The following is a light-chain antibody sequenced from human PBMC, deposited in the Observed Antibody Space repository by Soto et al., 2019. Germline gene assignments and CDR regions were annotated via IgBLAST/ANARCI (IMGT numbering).Light chain of an antibody. V-gene: IGKV1-39*01. Sequence: DIQMTQSPSSLSASVGDRVTITCRASQSISSYLNWYQQKPGKAPKLLIYAASSLQSGVPSRFSGSGSGTDFTLTISRLQPEDFATYYCQQSYSTLTSGGGTKVEIK. CDR1: QSISSY. CDR3: QQSYSTLT. CDR2: AAS. J-gene: IGKJ4*01.